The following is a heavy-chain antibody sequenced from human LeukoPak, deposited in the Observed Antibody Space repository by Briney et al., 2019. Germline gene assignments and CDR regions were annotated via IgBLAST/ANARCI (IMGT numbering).Heavy chain of an antibody. CDR3: ARGENSYYFDY. Sequence: ASVKVSCKASGYTFTSYAMHWVRQAPGQRLEWMGWINAGNGNTKYSQEFQGRVTITRDTSASTAYMELSRLRSDDTAVCYCARGENSYYFDYWGQGTLVTVSS. J-gene: IGHJ4*02. CDR1: GYTFTSYA. D-gene: IGHD1-26*01. CDR2: INAGNGNT. V-gene: IGHV1-3*01.